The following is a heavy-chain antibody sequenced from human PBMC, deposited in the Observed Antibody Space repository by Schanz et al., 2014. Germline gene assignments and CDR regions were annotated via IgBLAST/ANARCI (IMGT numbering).Heavy chain of an antibody. CDR3: ARDDGGGYNQIDY. CDR1: GFTFSRSG. Sequence: VQLVESGGGLVQPGGSLRLSCAASGFTFSRSGMHWVRQAPGKGLEWVAIIWFDGSNKYYADSVKGRFTISRDNSENTLFLEMNSLRLEDTAVYYCARDDGGGYNQIDYWGQGTLVIVSS. V-gene: IGHV3-30*02. CDR2: IWFDGSNK. J-gene: IGHJ4*02. D-gene: IGHD5-12*01.